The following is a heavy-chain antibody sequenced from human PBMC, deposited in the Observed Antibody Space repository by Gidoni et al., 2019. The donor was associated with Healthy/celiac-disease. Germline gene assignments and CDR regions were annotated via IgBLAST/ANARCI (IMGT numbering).Heavy chain of an antibody. V-gene: IGHV3-30*18. Sequence: QVQLVESGGGVVQPGRSLRLSCAASGFTFSSYGMHWVRQAPGKGLEWVAVISYDGSNKYYADSVKGRFTISRDNSKNTLYLQMNSLRAEDTAVYYCAKGTVTTGLGSDYWGQGTLVTVSS. CDR3: AKGTVTTGLGSDY. J-gene: IGHJ4*02. CDR2: ISYDGSNK. D-gene: IGHD4-17*01. CDR1: GFTFSSYG.